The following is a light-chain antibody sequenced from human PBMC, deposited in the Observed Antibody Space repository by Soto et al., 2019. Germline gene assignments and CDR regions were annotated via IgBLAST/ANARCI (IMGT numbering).Light chain of an antibody. Sequence: DIQLTQSPSFLSASVGDRVTITCRASQGIYTYLAWYQQKPGKAPELLIYAASTLQSGVRSRFSGSGSGTEFTLTISSLQPEDFATYYCQHHNSYPWTFGQGTKGEI. J-gene: IGKJ1*01. CDR1: QGIYTY. V-gene: IGKV1-9*01. CDR2: AAS. CDR3: QHHNSYPWT.